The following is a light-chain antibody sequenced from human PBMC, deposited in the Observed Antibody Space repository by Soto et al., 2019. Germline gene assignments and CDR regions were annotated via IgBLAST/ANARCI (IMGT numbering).Light chain of an antibody. V-gene: IGKV1-5*03. CDR1: QRFISC. Sequence: DIQMTQSPSTLLPSVGDRVTITCRATQRFISCLAGYQLKQGKAHNLLFYKASTLEGGVPSRFSGSGAGTEFTLTIRSLQPDDFATYYSQQYNSYPWTFGQGTKVEIK. CDR2: KAS. CDR3: QQYNSYPWT. J-gene: IGKJ1*01.